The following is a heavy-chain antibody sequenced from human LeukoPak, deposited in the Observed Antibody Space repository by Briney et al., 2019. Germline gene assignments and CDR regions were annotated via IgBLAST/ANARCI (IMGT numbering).Heavy chain of an antibody. V-gene: IGHV3-23*01. D-gene: IGHD5-12*01. Sequence: PGGSLRLSCSASGFVFSIYTMYWVRQAPGKGLEWVSGISGSGSSTYYADSVKGQFTISRDNSKNMVYLQMNSLRAEDTAIYYCAKESGYDSTYQFDYWGQGTLVTVSS. CDR2: ISGSGSST. CDR3: AKESGYDSTYQFDY. J-gene: IGHJ4*02. CDR1: GFVFSIYT.